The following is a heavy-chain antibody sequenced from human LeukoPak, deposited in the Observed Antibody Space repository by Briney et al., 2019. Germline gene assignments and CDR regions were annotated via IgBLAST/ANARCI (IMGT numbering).Heavy chain of an antibody. Sequence: SETLSLTCTVSGGSISSGDYYWSWIRQPPGKGLEWIGYIYYSGSTYYNPSLKSRVTISVDTSKNQFSLKLSSVTAADTAVYYCARYRLLYVDWSAPGGQETLVTVSS. CDR1: GGSISSGDYY. CDR2: IYYSGST. V-gene: IGHV4-30-4*08. D-gene: IGHD2-2*02. CDR3: ARYRLLYVDWSAP. J-gene: IGHJ5*02.